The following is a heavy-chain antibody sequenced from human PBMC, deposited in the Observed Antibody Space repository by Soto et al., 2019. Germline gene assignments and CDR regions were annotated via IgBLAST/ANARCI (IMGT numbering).Heavy chain of an antibody. V-gene: IGHV4-39*01. D-gene: IGHD6-13*01. J-gene: IGHJ4*02. CDR3: ASYSSSWYNPGYYFDY. Sequence: SETLSLTCTVSGGSISSSSYYWGWIRQPPGKGLEWIGSIYYSGSTYYNPSLKSRVTISVDTSKNQFSLKLSSVTAADTAVYYCASYSSSWYNPGYYFDYWGKGTLVTVSS. CDR2: IYYSGST. CDR1: GGSISSSSYY.